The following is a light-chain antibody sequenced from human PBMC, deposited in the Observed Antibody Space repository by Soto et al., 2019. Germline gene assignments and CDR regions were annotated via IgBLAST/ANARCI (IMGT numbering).Light chain of an antibody. Sequence: DIQLTQSASFLSASVGDRVTITCRASQGISNYLAWYQQKSGKAPKLLIHAASTLQSGVPSRFSGSGSGTEFTLTIISLQPEDLATYYCQQVNSYPITFGQGTRLEIK. J-gene: IGKJ5*01. CDR3: QQVNSYPIT. CDR1: QGISNY. CDR2: AAS. V-gene: IGKV1-9*01.